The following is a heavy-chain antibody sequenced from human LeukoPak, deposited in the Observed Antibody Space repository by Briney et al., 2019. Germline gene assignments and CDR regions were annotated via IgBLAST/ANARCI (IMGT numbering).Heavy chain of an antibody. CDR1: GFTFSSHG. CDR3: AGSIAVAGTIDY. Sequence: KSGGSLRLSCAASGFTFSSHGMHWVRQAPGKGLEWVAVIWYDGSNKYYADSVKGRFTISRDNSKNTLYLQMNSLGVEDTAVYYCAGSIAVAGTIDYWGQGTLVTVSS. V-gene: IGHV3-33*01. J-gene: IGHJ4*02. CDR2: IWYDGSNK. D-gene: IGHD6-19*01.